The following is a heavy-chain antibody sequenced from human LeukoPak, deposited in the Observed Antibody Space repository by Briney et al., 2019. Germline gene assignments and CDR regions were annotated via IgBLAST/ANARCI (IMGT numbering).Heavy chain of an antibody. CDR1: GYSFTSYW. Sequence: GESLKISCKGSGYSFTSYWIGWVRQMPGKGLEWMGIIYPGDSDTRYSPSFQGQVTISADKSISTAYLQWSSLKASDTAMYYCAGWIAARHNWFDPWGQGTLVTVSS. J-gene: IGHJ5*02. CDR3: AGWIAARHNWFDP. D-gene: IGHD6-6*01. CDR2: IYPGDSDT. V-gene: IGHV5-51*01.